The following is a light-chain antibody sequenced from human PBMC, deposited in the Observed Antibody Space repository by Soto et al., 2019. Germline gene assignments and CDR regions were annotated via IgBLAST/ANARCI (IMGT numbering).Light chain of an antibody. CDR1: ESISSG. V-gene: IGKV1-5*03. Sequence: DIQMTQSPSTLSASVGDRVTITCRASESISSGLAWYQQEPGKAPNLMIYNASTLESGVASRFSGSGSGTEFPPTISSLQPDDFATYYRQQYNSYSEAFGQGTKVDIK. J-gene: IGKJ1*01. CDR2: NAS. CDR3: QQYNSYSEA.